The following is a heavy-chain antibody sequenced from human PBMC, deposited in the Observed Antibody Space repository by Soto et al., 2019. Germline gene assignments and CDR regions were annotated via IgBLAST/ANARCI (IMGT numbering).Heavy chain of an antibody. CDR3: ARARVVIRYYYYMEV. D-gene: IGHD3-3*01. CDR2: INHSGST. V-gene: IGHV4-34*01. Sequence: PETLSLTCAVYGRSFSGYYWSWILQPPGKGLEWIGEINHSGSTHYNPSLKSRVTIAVDTSKNQFSLKLSSVTAADTAVYYCARARVVIRYYYYMEVWGKGTTVTVSS. J-gene: IGHJ6*03. CDR1: GRSFSGYY.